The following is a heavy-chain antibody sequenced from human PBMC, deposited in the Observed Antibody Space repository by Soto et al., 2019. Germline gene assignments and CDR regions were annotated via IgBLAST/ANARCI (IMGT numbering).Heavy chain of an antibody. J-gene: IGHJ4*02. CDR1: GYTFTSYG. V-gene: IGHV1-18*01. D-gene: IGHD3-10*01. Sequence: ASVKVSCKASGYTFTSYGISWVRQAPGQGLEWMGWISAYNGNTNYAQKLQGRVTMTTDTSTSTAYMELRSLRSDDTAVYYCARDREWFGELLAFDYWGQGTLVTVSS. CDR2: ISAYNGNT. CDR3: ARDREWFGELLAFDY.